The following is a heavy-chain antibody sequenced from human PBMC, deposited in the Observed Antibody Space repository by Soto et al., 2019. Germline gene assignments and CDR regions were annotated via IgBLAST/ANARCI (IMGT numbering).Heavy chain of an antibody. D-gene: IGHD3-10*01. CDR2: ITDDGSTT. V-gene: IGHV3-74*01. Sequence: PGGSLRLSCETSGFILSMYWMHWVRQVPGKGPQWVARITDDGSTTYYAASVEGRFTISRDNAKNAPYLQMTSLRADDTAVYYCTRGPRPTSIGTGAFWGQGTLVTVSS. J-gene: IGHJ4*02. CDR1: GFILSMYW. CDR3: TRGPRPTSIGTGAF.